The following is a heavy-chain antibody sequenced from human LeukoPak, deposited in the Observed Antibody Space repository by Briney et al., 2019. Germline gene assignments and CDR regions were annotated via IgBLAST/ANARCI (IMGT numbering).Heavy chain of an antibody. CDR2: ISWDGSTT. CDR1: GFIFDDYT. D-gene: IGHD6-13*01. Sequence: GGSLRLSCATSGFIFDDYTMHWVRQAPGKGLEWVSLISWDGSTTYYADSVKGRFTISRDNTNNSLYLHLTSLRNDDTALYYCAKDERRIAATGSWGFDHWGQGTLVTVSS. CDR3: AKDERRIAATGSWGFDH. J-gene: IGHJ4*02. V-gene: IGHV3-43*01.